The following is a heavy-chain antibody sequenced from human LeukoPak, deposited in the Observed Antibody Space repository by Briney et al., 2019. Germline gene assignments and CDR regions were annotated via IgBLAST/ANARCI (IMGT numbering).Heavy chain of an antibody. CDR1: GFTFSSYA. J-gene: IGHJ4*02. Sequence: GGSLRLSCAASGFTFSSYAMSWVRQAPGKGLEWVSAISGSGGSTYYADSVKGRFTISRDNSKNTLYLQMNSLRAEDTAVYYCARSGHDYGDYEARYWGQGTLVTVSS. CDR3: ARSGHDYGDYEARY. V-gene: IGHV3-23*01. D-gene: IGHD4-17*01. CDR2: ISGSGGST.